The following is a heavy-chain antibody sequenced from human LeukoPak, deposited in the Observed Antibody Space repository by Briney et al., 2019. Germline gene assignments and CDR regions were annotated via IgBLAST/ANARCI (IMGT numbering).Heavy chain of an antibody. Sequence: GGSLRLSCAASGXTVSSNYMSWVRQAPGKGLEWVSVLYNDGRSFYGDSVKGRFIISRHNSENTLYLQMSSLRPEDTAVYYCARVPLHPTISSFDYWGQGILVTVSS. CDR1: GXTVSSNY. CDR3: ARVPLHPTISSFDY. CDR2: LYNDGRS. D-gene: IGHD2/OR15-2a*01. V-gene: IGHV3-53*04. J-gene: IGHJ4*02.